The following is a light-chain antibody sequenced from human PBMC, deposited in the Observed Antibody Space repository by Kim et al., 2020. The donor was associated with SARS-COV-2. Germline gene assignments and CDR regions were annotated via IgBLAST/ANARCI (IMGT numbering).Light chain of an antibody. J-gene: IGKJ2*01. Sequence: DIQMTQSPSSMSASIGDNITMTCRASQGISSWLAWYQQKPGKAPRLVIYAASTLHSGVPSRFSGRGSGTDFTLTISSLQPEDFATYYCQQANSFPHTFGQGTKVEIK. CDR1: QGISSW. V-gene: IGKV1-12*01. CDR3: QQANSFPHT. CDR2: AAS.